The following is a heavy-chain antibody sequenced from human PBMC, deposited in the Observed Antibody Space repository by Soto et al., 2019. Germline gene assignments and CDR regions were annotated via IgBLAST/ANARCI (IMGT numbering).Heavy chain of an antibody. CDR2: INAGNGNT. CDR1: GYTFTNYG. CDR3: ARDYLPSGSGSYL. V-gene: IGHV1-3*01. Sequence: ASVKVSCKASGYTFTNYGIHWVRQAPGQRLEWMGWINAGNGNTKYSQKFQGRVTITRDTSATTAYMDLSSLRSEDTAVYYCARDYLPSGSGSYLWGQGTLVTLSS. D-gene: IGHD3-10*01. J-gene: IGHJ4*02.